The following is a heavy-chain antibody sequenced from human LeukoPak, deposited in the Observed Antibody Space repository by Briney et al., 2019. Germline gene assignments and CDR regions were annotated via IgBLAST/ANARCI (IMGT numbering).Heavy chain of an antibody. CDR3: ARESGSYLNGADFFDY. CDR2: IKQDGSEK. J-gene: IGHJ4*02. CDR1: GFTFSSYW. V-gene: IGHV3-7*01. D-gene: IGHD1-26*01. Sequence: GGSLRLSCAASGFTFSSYWMSWVRQAPGKGLEWVANIKQDGSEKYYVDSVKGRFTISRDNAKNSLYLQMNSLRAEDTAVYYCARESGSYLNGADFFDYWGQGTLVTVSS.